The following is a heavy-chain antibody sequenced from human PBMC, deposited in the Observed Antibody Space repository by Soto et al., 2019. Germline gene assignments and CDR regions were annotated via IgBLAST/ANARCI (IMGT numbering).Heavy chain of an antibody. CDR2: MNPGSGKT. CDR1: GYTFINYD. Sequence: QVQLVQSGAEVKEPGASVRVSCKASGYTFINYDLSWVRQAPGPGLAWMGWMNPGSGKTGYANKFQGRVTMTRDASTSTAHLELSSLTSEDTAVYYCVRMASFGTLNWFDPWGQGTLVTVSS. D-gene: IGHD3-16*01. CDR3: VRMASFGTLNWFDP. V-gene: IGHV1-8*02. J-gene: IGHJ5*02.